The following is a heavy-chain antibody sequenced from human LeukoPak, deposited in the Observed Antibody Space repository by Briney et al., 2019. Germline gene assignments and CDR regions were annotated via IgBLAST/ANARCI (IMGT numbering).Heavy chain of an antibody. D-gene: IGHD5-18*01. CDR2: ISSSSSYI. CDR1: GFTFSSYS. Sequence: GGSLRLSCAASGFTFSSYSMNWVRQAPGKGLEWVSSISSSSSYIYYADSVKGRFTISRDNAKNSLYLQMNSLRAEDTAVYYCGRDGWIQLWPESYYYYYYMDVWGKGTTVTVSS. V-gene: IGHV3-21*01. CDR3: GRDGWIQLWPESYYYYYYMDV. J-gene: IGHJ6*03.